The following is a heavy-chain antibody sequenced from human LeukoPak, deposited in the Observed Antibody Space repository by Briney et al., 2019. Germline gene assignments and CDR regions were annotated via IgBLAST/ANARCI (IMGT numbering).Heavy chain of an antibody. CDR1: GFTFDDYA. Sequence: GGSLRLSCAASGFTFDDYAMHLVRQAPGKGLEWVSGISWNSGSIGYADSVKGRFTISRDNAKNSLYLQMNSLRAEDMALYYCVKDAGSSWAYNWFDPWGQGTLVTVSS. J-gene: IGHJ5*02. V-gene: IGHV3-9*03. CDR2: ISWNSGSI. D-gene: IGHD6-13*01. CDR3: VKDAGSSWAYNWFDP.